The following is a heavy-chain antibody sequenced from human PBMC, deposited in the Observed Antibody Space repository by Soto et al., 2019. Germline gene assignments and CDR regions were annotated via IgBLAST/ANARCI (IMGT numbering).Heavy chain of an antibody. CDR2: IYHSGST. J-gene: IGHJ3*02. D-gene: IGHD6-13*01. V-gene: IGHV4-38-2*01. CDR3: ARQDSSPPDAFDI. Sequence: SETLSLTCAVSGYSISSGYYWGWIRQPPGKGLEWTGSIYHSGSTYYNPSLKSRVTISVDTSKNQFSLKLSSVTAADTAVYYCARQDSSPPDAFDIWGQGTMVTVSS. CDR1: GYSISSGYY.